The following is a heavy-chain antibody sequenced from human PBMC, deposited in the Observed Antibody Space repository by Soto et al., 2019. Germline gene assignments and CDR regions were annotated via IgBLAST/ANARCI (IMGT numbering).Heavy chain of an antibody. Sequence: ASVKVSCKASGYTFTSYAMHWVRQAPGQRLEWMGWINAGNGNTKYSQKFQGRVTITRDTSASTAYMELSSLRSEDTAVYYCARDFAWLLSNWFDPWGQGTLVTVSS. CDR2: INAGNGNT. CDR1: GYTFTSYA. J-gene: IGHJ5*02. D-gene: IGHD3-9*01. CDR3: ARDFAWLLSNWFDP. V-gene: IGHV1-3*01.